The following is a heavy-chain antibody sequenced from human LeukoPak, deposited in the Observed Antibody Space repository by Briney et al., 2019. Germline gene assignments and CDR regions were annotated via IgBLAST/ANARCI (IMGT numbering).Heavy chain of an antibody. V-gene: IGHV1-69*06. Sequence: GSSVKVPCKASGGTFSSYAISWVRQAPGQGLEWMGGIIPIFGTANYAQKFQGRVTITADKSTSTAYMELSSLRSEDTAVYYCAYVRRYRSGGSCYEGFDYWGQGTLVTVSS. D-gene: IGHD2-15*01. J-gene: IGHJ4*02. CDR2: IIPIFGTA. CDR3: AYVRRYRSGGSCYEGFDY. CDR1: GGTFSSYA.